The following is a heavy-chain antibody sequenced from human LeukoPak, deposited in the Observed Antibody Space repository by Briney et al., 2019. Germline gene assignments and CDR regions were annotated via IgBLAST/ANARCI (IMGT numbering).Heavy chain of an antibody. J-gene: IGHJ4*02. CDR1: GGSISSSSYY. Sequence: SETLSLTCTVSGGSISSSSYYWGWIRQPPGKGLEWIGSIYYSGSTYYNPSLKSRVTISVDTSKNQFSLKLSSVTAADTAVYYCARDIGGIDYIDHVVVFENWGQGTLVTVSS. D-gene: IGHD1-26*01. V-gene: IGHV4-39*07. CDR3: ARDIGGIDYIDHVVVFEN. CDR2: IYYSGST.